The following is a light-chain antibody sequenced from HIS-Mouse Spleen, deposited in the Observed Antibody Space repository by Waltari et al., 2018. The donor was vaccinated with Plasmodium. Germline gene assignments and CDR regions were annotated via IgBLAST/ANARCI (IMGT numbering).Light chain of an antibody. J-gene: IGKJ3*01. CDR1: QSVSSN. Sequence: EIVMTQSPATLSVSPGERATPSCSASQSVSSNLAWYQQKPGQAPRPLIYGASTRATGIPARFSGSGSGTEFTLTISSLQSEDFAVYYCQQYNNWSFTFGPGTKVDIK. CDR2: GAS. CDR3: QQYNNWSFT. V-gene: IGKV3-15*01.